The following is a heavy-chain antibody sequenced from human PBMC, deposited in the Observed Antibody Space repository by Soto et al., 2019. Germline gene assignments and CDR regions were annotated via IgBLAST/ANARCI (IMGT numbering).Heavy chain of an antibody. V-gene: IGHV4-59*01. CDR2: VYSTEIT. CDR3: ARGSEAWFDP. CDR1: GGSISSYC. J-gene: IGHJ5*02. Sequence: SETLSLTCTVSGGSISSYCWSWIRQPPGKGLEWIGYVYSTEITNYNPSLKSRVAMSIDTSKNQFSLKVRSVTAADTAVYYCARGSEAWFDPWGQGTLVTLSS.